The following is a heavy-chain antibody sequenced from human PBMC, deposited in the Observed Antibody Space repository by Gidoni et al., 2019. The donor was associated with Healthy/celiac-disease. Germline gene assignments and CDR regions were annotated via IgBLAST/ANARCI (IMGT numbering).Heavy chain of an antibody. V-gene: IGHV3-48*01. Sequence: EVQLVESGGGLVQPGGSLRLYCAASCFTFSSDNMNWVRQAPGKGVEWFSYISSSSSTRYYADSLKGRLTNSRDNAKKSLYMQMNSRRGEDTDVYYCARSITKDPDAFDIWGQGTMVTVSS. CDR3: ARSITKDPDAFDI. D-gene: IGHD3-10*01. CDR1: CFTFSSDN. J-gene: IGHJ3*02. CDR2: ISSSSSTR.